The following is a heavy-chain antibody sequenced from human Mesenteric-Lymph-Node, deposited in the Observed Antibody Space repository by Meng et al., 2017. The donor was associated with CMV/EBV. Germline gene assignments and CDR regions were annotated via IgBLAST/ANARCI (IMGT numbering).Heavy chain of an antibody. Sequence: GESLKISCAASGFTYSSYAMTWVRQAPGKGLEWVSSLSGSGGGTYYADSVKGRFTISRDNSKNTLYLQMNSLRAEDTAVYYCARGHYWGQGTLVTVSS. CDR1: GFTYSSYA. J-gene: IGHJ4*02. CDR3: ARGHY. CDR2: LSGSGGGT. V-gene: IGHV3-23*01.